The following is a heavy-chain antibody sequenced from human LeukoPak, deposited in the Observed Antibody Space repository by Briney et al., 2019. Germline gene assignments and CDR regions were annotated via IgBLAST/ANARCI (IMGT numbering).Heavy chain of an antibody. CDR2: IYTSGSS. D-gene: IGHD6-13*01. Sequence: SETLSLTCTVSGGSISSSSYYWGWIRQPPGKGLEWIGRIYTSGSSSYNPSLKSRVSMSLDTSKNQFSLKLSSVTAADTAVYYCARVTSWYLFDYWGQGTLVTVSS. CDR1: GGSISSSSYY. V-gene: IGHV4-61*02. J-gene: IGHJ4*02. CDR3: ARVTSWYLFDY.